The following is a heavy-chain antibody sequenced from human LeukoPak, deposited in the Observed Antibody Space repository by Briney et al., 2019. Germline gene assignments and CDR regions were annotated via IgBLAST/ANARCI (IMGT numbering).Heavy chain of an antibody. Sequence: GASVKVSCKACGGTFGSYAISWVRQAPGQGLEWMGGIIPIFGTANYAQKFQGRVTITTDESTSTAYMELSSLRSEDTAVYYCAIGMGDGYNSFDYWGQGTLVTVSS. D-gene: IGHD5-24*01. V-gene: IGHV1-69*05. CDR3: AIGMGDGYNSFDY. CDR2: IIPIFGTA. J-gene: IGHJ4*02. CDR1: GGTFGSYA.